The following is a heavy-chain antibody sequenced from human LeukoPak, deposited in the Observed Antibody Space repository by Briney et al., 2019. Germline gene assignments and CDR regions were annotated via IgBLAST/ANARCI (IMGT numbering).Heavy chain of an antibody. CDR1: GGSISSSNW. CDR3: ARGWPGGYFDF. CDR2: IYYSGST. Sequence: SETLSPTCAVSGGSISSSNWWSWVRQPPGKGLEWIGEIYYSGSTNYNPSVKSRVTISVDTSNNQFSLKLSSVTAADTAVYYCARGWPGGYFDFWGQGTMVTVSS. D-gene: IGHD1-26*01. J-gene: IGHJ3*01. V-gene: IGHV4-4*02.